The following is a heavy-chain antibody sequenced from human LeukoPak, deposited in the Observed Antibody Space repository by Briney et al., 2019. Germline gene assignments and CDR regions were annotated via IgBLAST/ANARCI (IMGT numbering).Heavy chain of an antibody. CDR3: ARDLGYSSAYYYYYMDV. Sequence: PSETLSLTCTVSGGSTSSYYWSWIRPPAGKGLEWIGRIYTSGSTNYNPSLKSRVTMSVDTSKNQFSLKLSSVNAADTAVYYCARDLGYSSAYYYYYMDVWGKGTTVTVSS. V-gene: IGHV4-4*07. J-gene: IGHJ6*03. CDR1: GGSTSSYY. D-gene: IGHD5-18*01. CDR2: IYTSGST.